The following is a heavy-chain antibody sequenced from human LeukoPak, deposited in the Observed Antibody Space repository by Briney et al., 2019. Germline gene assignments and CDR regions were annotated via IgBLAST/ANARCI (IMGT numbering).Heavy chain of an antibody. CDR3: ARGVKPGYSSSWSYNRFDP. CDR1: GGSISSYY. Sequence: SETLSLTCTVSGGSISSYYWSWIRQPPGKGREWMGYIYYSGSTNYNPSLKSRVTISVDTSKNQFSLKLSSVTAADTAVYYCARGVKPGYSSSWSYNRFDPWGQGTLVTVSS. CDR2: IYYSGST. V-gene: IGHV4-59*01. J-gene: IGHJ5*02. D-gene: IGHD6-13*01.